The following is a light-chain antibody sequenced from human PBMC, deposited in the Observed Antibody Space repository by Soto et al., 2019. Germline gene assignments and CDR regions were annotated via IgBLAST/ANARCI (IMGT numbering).Light chain of an antibody. CDR3: QQYSSYSYT. CDR1: QSISSW. Sequence: DIQMTQSPSTLSASVGDRVTITCRASQSISSWLAWYQQKPGKAPNLLIYDASILESGVPSRFSGRGSGTEFTLTISSLQPDDFAPYYCQQYSSYSYTFGQGTKLEIK. V-gene: IGKV1-5*01. J-gene: IGKJ2*01. CDR2: DAS.